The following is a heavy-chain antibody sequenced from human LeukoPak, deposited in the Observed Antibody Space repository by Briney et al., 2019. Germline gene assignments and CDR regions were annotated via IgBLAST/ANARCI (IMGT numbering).Heavy chain of an antibody. CDR3: AKGTRDYGDYDAFVI. J-gene: IGHJ3*02. Sequence: GGSLRLSCAASGFTFSSYGMHWVRQAPGKGLEWVAVIYYGGSSKYYADSVKGRFTISRDNSKNTLYLQMNSLRAEDTAVYYCAKGTRDYGDYDAFVIWGQGAMVTVSS. CDR1: GFTFSSYG. V-gene: IGHV3-30*18. D-gene: IGHD4-17*01. CDR2: IYYGGSSK.